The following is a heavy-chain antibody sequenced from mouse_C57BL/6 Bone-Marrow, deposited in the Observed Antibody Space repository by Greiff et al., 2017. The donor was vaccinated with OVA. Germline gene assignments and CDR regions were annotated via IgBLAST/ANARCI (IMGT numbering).Heavy chain of an antibody. J-gene: IGHJ2*01. CDR1: GYTFTSYW. Sequence: LQQPGAELVKPGASVKLSCKASGYTFTSYWMQWVKQRPGQGLEWIGEIDPSDSYTNYNQKFKGKATLTVDTSSSTAYMQLSSLTSEDSAVYYCAREDGYDYWGQGTTLTVSS. CDR3: AREDGYDY. CDR2: IDPSDSYT. V-gene: IGHV1-50*01. D-gene: IGHD2-3*01.